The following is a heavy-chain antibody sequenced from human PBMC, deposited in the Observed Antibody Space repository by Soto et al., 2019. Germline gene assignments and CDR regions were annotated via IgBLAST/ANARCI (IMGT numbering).Heavy chain of an antibody. CDR2: IVVGSGNT. J-gene: IGHJ4*02. V-gene: IGHV1-58*02. CDR3: ATGYCISTSCPLHY. Sequence: SVKLSCKASGFTFTISAMQRVRQARGQRLEWIGWIVVGSGNTNYAQKFQGRVTMTEDTSTDTAYMELSSLRSEDTAVYYCATGYCISTSCPLHYWGQGTLVTVSS. D-gene: IGHD2-2*01. CDR1: GFTFTISA.